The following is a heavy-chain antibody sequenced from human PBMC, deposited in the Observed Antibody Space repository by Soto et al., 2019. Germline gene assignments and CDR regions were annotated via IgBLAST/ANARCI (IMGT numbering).Heavy chain of an antibody. J-gene: IGHJ4*02. V-gene: IGHV1-3*05. CDR2: INAGNGNT. D-gene: IGHD6-19*01. Sequence: QVQLVQSGAEEKKPGASVKVSCKASGYTFTSYAMHWVRQAPGQRLEWMGWINAGNGNTKYSQKCQRRVPIDRDTSGSTAYMLLSSLGCEETAVHYCAGVSGWYVLHSWGQGALVTVSS. CDR3: AGVSGWYVLHS. CDR1: GYTFTSYA.